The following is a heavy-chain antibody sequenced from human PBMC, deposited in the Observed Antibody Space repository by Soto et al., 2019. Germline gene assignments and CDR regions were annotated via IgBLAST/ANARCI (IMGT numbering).Heavy chain of an antibody. Sequence: SETLSLACAVYGGSFSGYYWSWIRQPPGKGLEWIGEINHSGSTNYNPSLKSRVTISVDTSKNQFSLKLSSVTAADTAVYYCARGQSGITMVRGAPPPYYYYMDVWGKGTTVTVSS. V-gene: IGHV4-34*01. CDR2: INHSGST. D-gene: IGHD3-10*01. J-gene: IGHJ6*03. CDR3: ARGQSGITMVRGAPPPYYYYMDV. CDR1: GGSFSGYY.